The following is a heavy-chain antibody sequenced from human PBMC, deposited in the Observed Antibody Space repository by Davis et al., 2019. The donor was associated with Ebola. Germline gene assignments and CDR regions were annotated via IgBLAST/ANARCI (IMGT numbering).Heavy chain of an antibody. V-gene: IGHV4-61*08. CDR3: AKGGPSSGWFPTSFDP. Sequence: PSETLSLTCTVSGGSISSGDYYWSWIRQPPGKGLEWIGYIYYSGSTNYNPSLKSRVTISVDTSKNQFSLKLSSVTATDTAVYYCAKGGPSSGWFPTSFDPWGQGTLVTVSS. CDR2: IYYSGST. D-gene: IGHD6-19*01. CDR1: GGSISSGDYY. J-gene: IGHJ5*02.